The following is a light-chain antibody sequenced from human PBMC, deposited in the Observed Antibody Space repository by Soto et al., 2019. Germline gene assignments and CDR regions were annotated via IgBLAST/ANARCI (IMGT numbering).Light chain of an antibody. CDR2: DVS. V-gene: IGLV2-14*01. CDR3: SSYTSSSSLWV. J-gene: IGLJ1*01. Sequence: QSALTQPASVSGSPGQSITISCTGTSSDVGGYNYVSWYQQHPGKAPKLMIYDVSNRPSGVSNRFSGSKSGNTASLTISGLQAEDEAHYYCSSYTSSSSLWVFGTGTKLPS. CDR1: SSDVGGYNY.